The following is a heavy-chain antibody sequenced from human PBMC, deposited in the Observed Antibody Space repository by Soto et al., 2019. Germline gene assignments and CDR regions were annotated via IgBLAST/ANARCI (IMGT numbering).Heavy chain of an antibody. V-gene: IGHV4-61*01. D-gene: IGHD3-16*02. J-gene: IGHJ4*02. CDR1: GGSVSSGSYY. CDR3: ARSGGHYDYVWVSYRFDY. CDR2: IDYSGST. Sequence: QVQLQESGPGLVKPSETLSLTCTVSGGSVSSGSYYWSWIRQPPGKGLEWIGYIDYSGSTNYNPSLKSRVTISVDTSKNPFSLKLSSVTAAATAVYYCARSGGHYDYVWVSYRFDYWGQGTLVTVSS.